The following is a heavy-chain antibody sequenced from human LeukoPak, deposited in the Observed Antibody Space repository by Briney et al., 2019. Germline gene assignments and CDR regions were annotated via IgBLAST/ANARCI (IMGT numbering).Heavy chain of an antibody. V-gene: IGHV4-39*01. D-gene: IGHD3-10*01. CDR3: ARHHSMVRGVIPPYYFDY. Sequence: SETLSLTCTVSGGSISSSSYYWGWIRQPPGKGLEWIGSIYYSGSTYYNPSLKSLVIISVDTSKNQFSLKLSSVTAADTAVYYCARHHSMVRGVIPPYYFDYWGQGTLVTVSS. CDR2: IYYSGST. CDR1: GGSISSSSYY. J-gene: IGHJ4*02.